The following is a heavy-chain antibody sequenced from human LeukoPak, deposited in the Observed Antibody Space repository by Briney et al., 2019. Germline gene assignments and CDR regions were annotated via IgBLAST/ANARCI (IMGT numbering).Heavy chain of an antibody. Sequence: LWGSLRLSCAASGFTFDNYRMSWVRQAPGKGLEWVSTVNADGGNTYYADSVKGRFTISRDNSKSTLILQMNSLRVEDTALYYCTKRVKYGGTWDHFADWGQGTLVTVSS. CDR3: TKRVKYGGTWDHFAD. V-gene: IGHV3-23*01. D-gene: IGHD1-26*01. CDR2: VNADGGNT. CDR1: GFTFDNYR. J-gene: IGHJ4*02.